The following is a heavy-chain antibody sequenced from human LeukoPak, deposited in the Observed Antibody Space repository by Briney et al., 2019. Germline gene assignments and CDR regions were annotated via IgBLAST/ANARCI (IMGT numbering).Heavy chain of an antibody. Sequence: ASVKASCKASGYTFTGYYMHWVRQAPGQGLEWMGRINPNSGGINYAQKFQGRVTMTRDTSISTAYMELSRLRSDDTAVYYCAVTWPITGTDYWGQGTLVTVSS. CDR3: AVTWPITGTDY. J-gene: IGHJ4*02. D-gene: IGHD1-20*01. CDR1: GYTFTGYY. CDR2: INPNSGGI. V-gene: IGHV1-2*06.